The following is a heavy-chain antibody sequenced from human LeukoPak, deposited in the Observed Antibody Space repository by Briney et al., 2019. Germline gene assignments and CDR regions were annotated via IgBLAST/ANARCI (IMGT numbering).Heavy chain of an antibody. D-gene: IGHD4-17*01. CDR3: AKDRQTTTTVTTKDAFDI. CDR2: ISSSSSYI. CDR1: GFTFSSYS. Sequence: GGSLRLSCAASGFTFSSYSMNWVRQAPGKGLEWVSSISSSSSYIYYADSVKGRFTISRDNAKNSLYLQTNSLRAEDTAVYYCAKDRQTTTTVTTKDAFDIWGQGTMVTVSS. V-gene: IGHV3-21*04. J-gene: IGHJ3*02.